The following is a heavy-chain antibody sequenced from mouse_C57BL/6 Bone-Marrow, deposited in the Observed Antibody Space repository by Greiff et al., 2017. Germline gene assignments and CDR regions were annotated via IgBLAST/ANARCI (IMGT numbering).Heavy chain of an antibody. CDR3: ARGCYYGSSHYYAMDY. D-gene: IGHD1-1*01. Sequence: QVQLQQSGPELVKPGASVKISCKASGYAFSSSWMNWVKQRPGKGLEWIGRIYPGDGDTNYNGKFKGKATLTADKSSSTAYMQLSSLTSEDSAVYFCARGCYYGSSHYYAMDYWGQGTSVTVSS. CDR1: GYAFSSSW. J-gene: IGHJ4*01. CDR2: IYPGDGDT. V-gene: IGHV1-82*01.